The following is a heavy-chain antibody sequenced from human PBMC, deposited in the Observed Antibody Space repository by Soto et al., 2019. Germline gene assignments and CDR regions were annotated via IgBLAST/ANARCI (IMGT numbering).Heavy chain of an antibody. V-gene: IGHV3-33*01. D-gene: IGHD1-26*01. J-gene: IGHJ6*02. Sequence: QVQLVESGGGVVQPGRSLRLSCTASGFTFSTYGMHWVRQAPGKGLEWVTVIWYDGSNKYYADSVKGRFTISRDNSKNTLYLQVTSLRADDTAVYYCARGGGSGSSFVGYYYYTLDVWGQGTTVTVSS. CDR2: IWYDGSNK. CDR1: GFTFSTYG. CDR3: ARGGGSGSSFVGYYYYTLDV.